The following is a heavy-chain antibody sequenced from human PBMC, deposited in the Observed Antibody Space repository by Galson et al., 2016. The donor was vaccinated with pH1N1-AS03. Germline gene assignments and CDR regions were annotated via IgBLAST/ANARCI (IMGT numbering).Heavy chain of an antibody. CDR1: GFTFSNYA. CDR2: ISGSGDST. V-gene: IGHV3-23*01. CDR3: AKADCSSSSCYRCNY. J-gene: IGHJ4*02. Sequence: SLRLSCAASGFTFSNYAMNWVRQAPGKGLGWVSIISGSGDSTKYADSVKGRLTISRDNSKNTLYLQMNSLRAEDTAVYYYAKADCSSSSCYRCNYWGQGTLVTVSS. D-gene: IGHD2-2*01.